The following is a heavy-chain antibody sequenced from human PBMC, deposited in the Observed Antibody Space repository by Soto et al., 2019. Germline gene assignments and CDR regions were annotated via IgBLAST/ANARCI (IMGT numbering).Heavy chain of an antibody. CDR1: GAAINNYY. CDR3: AYGASYEGYFDY. D-gene: IGHD1-26*01. J-gene: IGHJ4*02. V-gene: IGHV4-59*01. CDR2: IYYSGST. Sequence: PSETLSLTCTASGAAINNYYWSWVRQPPGKGLEWIGYIYYSGSTNYNPSLKSRVTMSLDTSKKQLSLKLRSVTPADTAVYYCAYGASYEGYFDYWGQGALVTVSS.